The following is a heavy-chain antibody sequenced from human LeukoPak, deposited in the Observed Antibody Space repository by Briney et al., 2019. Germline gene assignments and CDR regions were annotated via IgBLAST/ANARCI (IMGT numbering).Heavy chain of an antibody. V-gene: IGHV3-30-3*01. Sequence: QPGRSLRLSCAASGLTFSSYAMHWLRQAPGKGREGLAVISYDGSNKYYADFVKGRFTISRENSKNTLYLQMNSLRAEDTAVYYCARDLAAAGTFDYWGQGTLVTVSS. CDR2: ISYDGSNK. CDR3: ARDLAAAGTFDY. D-gene: IGHD6-13*01. CDR1: GLTFSSYA. J-gene: IGHJ4*02.